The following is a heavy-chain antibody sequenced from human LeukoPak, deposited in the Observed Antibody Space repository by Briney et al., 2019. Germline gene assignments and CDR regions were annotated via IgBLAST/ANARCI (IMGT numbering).Heavy chain of an antibody. CDR2: ISGNGDYT. CDR3: AKDGLYGDFPGI. CDR1: GFAFSSFA. D-gene: IGHD2-21*02. J-gene: IGHJ1*01. Sequence: GGSLRLSCVTSGFAFSSFAMSWFRQAPGKRLEWVSSISGNGDYTYYADSVKGRFTFSRDYSKNTLFLQTNSLKAEDTALYYCAKDGLYGDFPGIWGQGTLVIVSS. V-gene: IGHV3-23*01.